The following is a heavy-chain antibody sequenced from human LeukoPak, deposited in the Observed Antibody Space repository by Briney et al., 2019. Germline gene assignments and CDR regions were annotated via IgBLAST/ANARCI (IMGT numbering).Heavy chain of an antibody. CDR2: ISGSGGST. V-gene: IGHV3-23*01. J-gene: IGHJ2*01. CDR1: GFTFSSYA. D-gene: IGHD3-3*01. CDR3: AKAFGDGVVIIDWYFDL. Sequence: PGGSLRLSCAASGFTFSSYAMSWVRQAPGKELEWVSAISGSGGSTYYADSVKGRFTISRDNSKNTLYLQMNSLRAEDTAVYYCAKAFGDGVVIIDWYFDLWGRGTLVTVSS.